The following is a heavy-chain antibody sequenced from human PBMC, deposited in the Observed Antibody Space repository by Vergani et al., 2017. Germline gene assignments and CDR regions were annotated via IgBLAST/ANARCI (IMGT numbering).Heavy chain of an antibody. CDR3: ARVGGGWSGYYRVGLFGP. CDR2: INHSGST. CDR1: GGSFSGYY. V-gene: IGHV4-34*01. J-gene: IGHJ5*02. D-gene: IGHD3-3*01. Sequence: QVQLQQWGAGLLKPSETLSLTCAVYGGSFSGYYWSWIRQPPGKGLEWIGEINHSGSTNYNPSLKSRVTISVDTSKNQFSLKLSSVTAADTAVYYCARVGGGWSGYYRVGLFGPRGQGNLGTVSS.